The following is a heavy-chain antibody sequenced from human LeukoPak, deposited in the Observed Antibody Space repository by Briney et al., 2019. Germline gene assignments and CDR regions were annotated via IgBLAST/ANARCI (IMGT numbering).Heavy chain of an antibody. V-gene: IGHV4-4*07. CDR1: GDSISSYY. Sequence: SETLSLTCTVSGDSISSYYWSWIRQPAGKGLEWIGRIYSSGSTNYNPSLESRVIMSVDTSKNQFSLKLSSVTAADTAVYYCARRYSSGWFYWGQGTLVTVSS. CDR2: IYSSGST. CDR3: ARRYSSGWFY. D-gene: IGHD6-19*01. J-gene: IGHJ4*02.